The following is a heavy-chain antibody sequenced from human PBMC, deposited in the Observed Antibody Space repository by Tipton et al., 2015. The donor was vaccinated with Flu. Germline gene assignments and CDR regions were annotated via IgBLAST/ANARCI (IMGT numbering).Heavy chain of an antibody. CDR1: GFTFSSYG. Sequence: QVQLVQSGGGVVQPGRSLRLSCAASGFTFSSYGMHWVRQAPGKGLEWVAVIWYGGSDKYYADSVKGRFTISRDNSKNTLYLQMNSLRAEDTAVYYCAREGGSYLGSGYWGQGTLVTVSS. CDR3: AREGGSYLGSGY. D-gene: IGHD1-26*01. V-gene: IGHV3-33*01. J-gene: IGHJ4*02. CDR2: IWYGGSDK.